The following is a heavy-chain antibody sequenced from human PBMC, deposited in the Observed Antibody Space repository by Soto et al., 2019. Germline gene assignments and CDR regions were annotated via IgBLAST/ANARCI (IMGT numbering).Heavy chain of an antibody. CDR3: ARERRKRVSGYYNWFDP. Sequence: SETLSLTCTVSGGSISSGGYYWSWIRQHPGKGLEWIGYIYYSGSTYYNPSLKSRATISVDTSKNQFSLKLSSVTAADTAVYYCARERRKRVSGYYNWFDPWGQGTLVTVSS. CDR1: GGSISSGGYY. D-gene: IGHD3-22*01. J-gene: IGHJ5*02. V-gene: IGHV4-31*03. CDR2: IYYSGST.